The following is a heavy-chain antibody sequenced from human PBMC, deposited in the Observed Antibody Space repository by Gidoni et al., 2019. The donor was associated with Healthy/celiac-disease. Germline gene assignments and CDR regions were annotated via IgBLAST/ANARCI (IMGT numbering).Heavy chain of an antibody. J-gene: IGHJ5*02. CDR2: IYYSGGT. Sequence: QVQLQESGPGLVKPSQTLSLTCPVPGCSISSGAYYWSWIRQPPGKGLEWSGYIYYSGGTYYNPSLKSRVTISVDTSKNQFSLKLSSVTAADTAVYYCARVGRITIFGVVHSWFDPWGQGTLVTVSS. CDR3: ARVGRITIFGVVHSWFDP. V-gene: IGHV4-30-4*01. D-gene: IGHD3-3*01. CDR1: GCSISSGAYY.